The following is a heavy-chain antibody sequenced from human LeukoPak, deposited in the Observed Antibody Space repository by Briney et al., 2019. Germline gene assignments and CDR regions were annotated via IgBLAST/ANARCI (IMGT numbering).Heavy chain of an antibody. CDR2: TWYDGSYK. J-gene: IGHJ3*02. CDR1: GFTFSTYG. CDR3: ARLFDGSHPNAFDI. D-gene: IGHD1-26*01. V-gene: IGHV3-33*01. Sequence: PGGSLRLSCAASGFTFSTYGMHWVRQAPGKRLEWVAVTWYDGSYKYYGDSVKGRFTISRDNSKNTLYLQMASLRVEDTAVYYCARLFDGSHPNAFDIWGQGTMVTVSS.